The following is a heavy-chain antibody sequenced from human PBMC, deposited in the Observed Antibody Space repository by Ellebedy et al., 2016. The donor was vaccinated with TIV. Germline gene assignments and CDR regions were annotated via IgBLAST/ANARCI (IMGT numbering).Heavy chain of an antibody. CDR1: GFTFSSYA. D-gene: IGHD1-26*01. J-gene: IGHJ6*03. CDR2: ISGSGGST. V-gene: IGHV3-23*01. Sequence: GGSLRLXCAASGFTFSSYAMSWVRQAPGKGLEWVSAISGSGGSTYYADSVKGRFTISRDNSKNTLYLQMNSLRAEDTAVYYCAKAGQWELPEYYYYYMDVWGKGTTVTVSS. CDR3: AKAGQWELPEYYYYYMDV.